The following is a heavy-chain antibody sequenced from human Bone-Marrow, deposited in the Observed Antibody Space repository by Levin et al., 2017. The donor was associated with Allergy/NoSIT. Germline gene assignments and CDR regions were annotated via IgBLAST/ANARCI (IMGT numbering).Heavy chain of an antibody. V-gene: IGHV3-30*18. Sequence: GESLKISCAASGFTFSSYGMHWVRQAPGKGLEWVAVISYDGSNKYYADSVKGRFTISRDNSKNTLYLQMNSLRAEDTAVYYCAKDKVQYGDYSRSSIDYWGQGTLVTVSS. D-gene: IGHD4-17*01. J-gene: IGHJ4*02. CDR2: ISYDGSNK. CDR3: AKDKVQYGDYSRSSIDY. CDR1: GFTFSSYG.